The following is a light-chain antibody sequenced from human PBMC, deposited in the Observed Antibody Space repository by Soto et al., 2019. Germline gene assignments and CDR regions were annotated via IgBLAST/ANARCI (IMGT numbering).Light chain of an antibody. CDR3: QQYYSSPLT. CDR1: QSVLYSSNNKNY. V-gene: IGKV4-1*01. CDR2: WAS. J-gene: IGKJ4*01. Sequence: DIVMTQSPDSLAVSLGERATINCKSSQSVLYSSNNKNYLAWYQQKPGQPPKLIIYWASTRASGVPDRFSGSGSGTDFTLIICCPRAEAVAVYFCQQYYSSPLTFGGGTMVESK.